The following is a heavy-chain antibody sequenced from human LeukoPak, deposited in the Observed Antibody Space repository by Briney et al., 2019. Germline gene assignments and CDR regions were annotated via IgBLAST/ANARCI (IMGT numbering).Heavy chain of an antibody. CDR3: ARLKSSSWKDAFDI. CDR1: GYIFTTYW. J-gene: IGHJ3*02. V-gene: IGHV5-51*01. Sequence: GESLKISCKVSGYIFTTYWIGWVRQMPGKGLEWMGIIYPGDSDTRYSPSFQGQVTISADKSITPAYLQWGSLKASDTATYYRARLKSSSWKDAFDIWGQGTTVTVSS. D-gene: IGHD6-19*01. CDR2: IYPGDSDT.